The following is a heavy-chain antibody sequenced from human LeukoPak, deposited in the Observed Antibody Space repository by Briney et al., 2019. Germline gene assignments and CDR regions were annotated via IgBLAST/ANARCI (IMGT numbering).Heavy chain of an antibody. J-gene: IGHJ5*02. V-gene: IGHV1-18*01. CDR3: ARDRLPGGWYNWFDP. D-gene: IGHD6-19*01. CDR2: ISAYNGNT. CDR1: GYTFTSYG. Sequence: ASVKVSCKASGYTFTSYGISWVRQAPGQGLEWMGWISAYNGNTNYAQKLQGRVTMTTDTSTSTAYMELRSLRSDDTAVYYCARDRLPGGWYNWFDPWGQGTLVTVSS.